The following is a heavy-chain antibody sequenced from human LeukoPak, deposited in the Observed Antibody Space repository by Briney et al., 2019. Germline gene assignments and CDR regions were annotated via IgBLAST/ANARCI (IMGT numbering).Heavy chain of an antibody. CDR3: AKLADAIL. Sequence: GGSLRLSCAASGFTISNLWMYWVRQAPGKGLVWVSRISSDGTITNYADSAKGRFTISRDNAKSTLYLQLNSLRAEDTAIYYCAKLADAILWGQGTMVTVSS. D-gene: IGHD2-21*01. J-gene: IGHJ3*01. CDR1: GFTISNLW. V-gene: IGHV3-74*01. CDR2: ISSDGTIT.